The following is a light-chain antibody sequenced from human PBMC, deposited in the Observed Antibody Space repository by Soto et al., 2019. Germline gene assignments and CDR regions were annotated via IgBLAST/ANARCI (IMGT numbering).Light chain of an antibody. CDR2: DAS. CDR3: HSRA. CDR1: PTISRW. V-gene: IGKV1-5*01. Sequence: DIHVSQTPSTFSACVGDEITITCRASPTISRWLAWYQQKPGRAPKLLIYDASTLESGVPSRFSGSGSETEFTLTISRLQPDDFATYFCHSRAFGQGTRLEIK. J-gene: IGKJ5*01.